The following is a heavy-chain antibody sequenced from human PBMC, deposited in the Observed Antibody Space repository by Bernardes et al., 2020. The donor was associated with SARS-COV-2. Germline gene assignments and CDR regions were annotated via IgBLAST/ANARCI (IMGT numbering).Heavy chain of an antibody. J-gene: IGHJ3*01. CDR1: AFTFSAYE. Sequence: GGSLRLSCAASAFTFSAYEMHWVRQAPGRGLEWISYINGGGNSIYYADSVKGRFTISRDNAKNSLYLQMNSLRAEDTAVYYCAKGPVDGYCIGGVCPFFDVWGQGTMVTVSS. CDR2: INGGGNSI. CDR3: AKGPVDGYCIGGVCPFFDV. D-gene: IGHD2-8*02. V-gene: IGHV3-48*03.